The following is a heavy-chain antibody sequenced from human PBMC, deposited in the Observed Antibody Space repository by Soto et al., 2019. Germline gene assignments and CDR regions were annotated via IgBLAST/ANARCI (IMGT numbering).Heavy chain of an antibody. CDR3: ARSKMAGTEILDY. J-gene: IGHJ4*02. D-gene: IGHD6-19*01. V-gene: IGHV3-11*06. CDR2: ISSSSSYT. Sequence: PGGSLRLSCAASGFTFSDYYMSWIRQAPGKGLEWVSYISSSSSYTNYADSVKGRFTISRDNAKNSLYLQMNSLRAEDTAVYYCARSKMAGTEILDYWGQGTLVTVSS. CDR1: GFTFSDYY.